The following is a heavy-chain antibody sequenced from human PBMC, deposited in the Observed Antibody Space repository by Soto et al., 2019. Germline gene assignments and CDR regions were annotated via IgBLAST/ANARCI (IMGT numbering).Heavy chain of an antibody. D-gene: IGHD2-15*01. Sequence: XESLNISCQGSGYRFTSSWIAWVRQLPGRDLEWMGIIYPGDSDARYSPSFQGRITISADKSISTAFLQWGSLKASDTAMYYCARQGEFCSGDNCYTDYWGQGTLVTSPQ. CDR1: GYRFTSSW. V-gene: IGHV5-51*01. CDR2: IYPGDSDA. CDR3: ARQGEFCSGDNCYTDY. J-gene: IGHJ4*02.